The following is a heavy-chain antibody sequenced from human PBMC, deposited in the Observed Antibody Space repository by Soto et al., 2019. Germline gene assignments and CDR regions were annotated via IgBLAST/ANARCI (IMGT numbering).Heavy chain of an antibody. CDR3: TYGAYGAYPGDY. D-gene: IGHD4-17*01. Sequence: QITLKESGPTLVKPTQALTLTCTFSGFSLSTMGVGLGWIRQPPGKALAWLALIYWDDDKRYSPSLKSRLTITKDTSKNQVVLTMTNIDPVDTGTYYCTYGAYGAYPGDYWGQGTLVTVSS. J-gene: IGHJ4*02. CDR2: IYWDDDK. V-gene: IGHV2-5*02. CDR1: GFSLSTMGVG.